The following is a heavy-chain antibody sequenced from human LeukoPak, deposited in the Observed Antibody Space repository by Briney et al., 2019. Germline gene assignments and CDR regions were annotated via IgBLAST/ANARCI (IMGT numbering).Heavy chain of an antibody. CDR2: MNPNSGNT. D-gene: IGHD1-26*01. CDR1: GYTFTSYD. Sequence: GASVKVSCKASGYTFTSYDINWVRQATGQGLEWMGWMNPNSGNTGYAQKFQGRVTITRNTSISTAYMELSSLRSDDTAVYYCARDLGGSYMEFDPWGQGTLVTVSS. J-gene: IGHJ5*02. CDR3: ARDLGGSYMEFDP. V-gene: IGHV1-8*03.